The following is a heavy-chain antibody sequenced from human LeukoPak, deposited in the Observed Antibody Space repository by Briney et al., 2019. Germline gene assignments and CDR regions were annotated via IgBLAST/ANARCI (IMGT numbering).Heavy chain of an antibody. V-gene: IGHV1-18*01. CDR3: ARVAEYSSSLFDY. Sequence: ASVKVSCKASGYTFNTYGISWVRQAPGQGLEWMGWISPYNGNTNYAQRLQDRVTMTTDTSTSTAYMELRSLRSDDTAVYYCARVAEYSSSLFDYWGQGTLVTVSS. J-gene: IGHJ4*02. D-gene: IGHD6-6*01. CDR1: GYTFNTYG. CDR2: ISPYNGNT.